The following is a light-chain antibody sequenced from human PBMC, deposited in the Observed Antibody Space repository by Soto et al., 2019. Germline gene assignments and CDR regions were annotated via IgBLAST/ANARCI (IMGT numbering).Light chain of an antibody. Sequence: DIQLTQSPSSLSASVGDRVTITCRASQSVNLYLNWYHQRPGKAPELLIYGASSLRSGVPSRFSGSGSRTDFSLTISGLQHEDFGSYYCQQNYRIFLFGPGTKVEIK. CDR1: QSVNLY. CDR3: QQNYRIFL. V-gene: IGKV1-39*01. CDR2: GAS. J-gene: IGKJ3*01.